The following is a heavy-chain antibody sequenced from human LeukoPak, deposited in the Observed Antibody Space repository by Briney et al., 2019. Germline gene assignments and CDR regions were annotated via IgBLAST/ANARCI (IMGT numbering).Heavy chain of an antibody. CDR2: ISYTGST. D-gene: IGHD3-10*01. CDR1: GDSISGNYH. J-gene: IGHJ4*02. CDR3: ARVSLVRGAPDYYFDY. V-gene: IGHV4-30-4*08. Sequence: SETLSLTCTVSGDSISGNYHWNWIHQPPGKGLDWIGYISYTGSTYYNPSLKSRVTISVDTSKNQFSLKLSSVTAADTAVYYCARVSLVRGAPDYYFDYWGQGTLVTVSS.